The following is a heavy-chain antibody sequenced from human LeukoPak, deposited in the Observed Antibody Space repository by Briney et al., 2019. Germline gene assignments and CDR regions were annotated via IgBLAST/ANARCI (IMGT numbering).Heavy chain of an antibody. V-gene: IGHV3-7*01. CDR3: ARDPESSAFDC. Sequence: PGRSLRLSRAASGFILSSYWMSWVRQTPEKGLAFVANINRDGSVRSYVDSVNDRFTIYRDNDENSMHLQMNSLRAGDTAVYYCARDPESSAFDCWGQGTLVTVSS. D-gene: IGHD5/OR15-5a*01. CDR1: GFILSSYW. CDR2: INRDGSVR. J-gene: IGHJ4*02.